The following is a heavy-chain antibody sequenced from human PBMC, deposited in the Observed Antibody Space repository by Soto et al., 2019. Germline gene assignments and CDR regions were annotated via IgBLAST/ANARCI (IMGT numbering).Heavy chain of an antibody. CDR2: INPSGGST. CDR1: GYTFTSYY. V-gene: IGHV1-46*01. J-gene: IGHJ4*02. Sequence: ASVKVSCKASGYTFTSYYMHWVRQAPGQGLEWMEIINPSGGSTSYAQKFQGRVTMTRDTSTSTVYMELSSLRSEDTAVYYCARDCDTAMVNGYFDYWGQGTLVTVSS. D-gene: IGHD5-18*01. CDR3: ARDCDTAMVNGYFDY.